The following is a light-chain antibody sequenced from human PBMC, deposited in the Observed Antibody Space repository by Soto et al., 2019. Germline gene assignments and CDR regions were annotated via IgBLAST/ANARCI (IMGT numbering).Light chain of an antibody. J-gene: IGKJ4*01. CDR1: QYINSW. Sequence: DIQMTQSPSSVSASVGDRIIITCQASQYINSWLAWYQQKPGEAPKLLIFAASRLHGEVPSRFSGSGSGTDFTLTINNLQPEDFATYYCQQADSFPLTFGGGTKVEVK. CDR2: AAS. CDR3: QQADSFPLT. V-gene: IGKV1D-12*01.